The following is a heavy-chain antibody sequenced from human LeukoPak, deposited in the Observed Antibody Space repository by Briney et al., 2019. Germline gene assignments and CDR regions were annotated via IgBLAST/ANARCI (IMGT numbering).Heavy chain of an antibody. V-gene: IGHV1-3*01. CDR3: ARALNSSGWYDY. CDR2: INAGNGNT. J-gene: IGHJ4*02. Sequence: ASVKVSCKASGYTFTSYAMHWVRQAPGQRLEWMGWINAGNGNTKYSQKFQGRVTITRDTSASTAYMEPSSLRSEDTAVYYCARALNSSGWYDYWGQGTLVTVSS. D-gene: IGHD6-19*01. CDR1: GYTFTSYA.